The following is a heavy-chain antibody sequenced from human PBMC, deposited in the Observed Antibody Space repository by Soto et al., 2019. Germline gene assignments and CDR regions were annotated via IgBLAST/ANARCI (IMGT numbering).Heavy chain of an antibody. CDR2: IKSKTDGGTT. D-gene: IGHD6-19*01. V-gene: IGHV3-15*01. Sequence: PGGSLRLSCAASGFTFSNAWMSWVRQAPGKGLEWVGRIKSKTDGGTTDYAAPVKGRFTISRDDSKNTLYLQMNSLKTEDTAVYYCTTHLKGIAVAPLSYWGQGTLVTVSS. CDR1: GFTFSNAW. J-gene: IGHJ4*02. CDR3: TTHLKGIAVAPLSY.